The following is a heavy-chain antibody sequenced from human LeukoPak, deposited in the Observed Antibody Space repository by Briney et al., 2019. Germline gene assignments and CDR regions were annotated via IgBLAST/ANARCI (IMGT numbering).Heavy chain of an antibody. V-gene: IGHV1-69*04. CDR2: IIPILGIA. CDR1: GGTFSSYA. Sequence: ASVKVSCKASGGTFSSYAISWVRQAPGQGLEWMGRIIPILGIANYAQKFQGRVTITADKSTSTAYMELSSLRSEDTAVYYCARATEIVVVNGMDVWGQGTTVTVSS. CDR3: ARATEIVVVNGMDV. D-gene: IGHD2-2*01. J-gene: IGHJ6*02.